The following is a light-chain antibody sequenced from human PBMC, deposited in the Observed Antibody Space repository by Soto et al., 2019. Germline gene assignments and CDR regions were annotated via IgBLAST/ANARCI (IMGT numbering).Light chain of an antibody. CDR2: EVS. V-gene: IGLV2-14*01. Sequence: LTQPASVSGSPGQSITISCTGTSSDVGNYKYVSWYQQHPGKAPKLMIYEVSNRPSGVSNRFSGSKSGNTTSLTISGLQAEDETDYYCFSYTSSGTFVFGTGTKVTVL. CDR1: SSDVGNYKY. J-gene: IGLJ1*01. CDR3: FSYTSSGTFV.